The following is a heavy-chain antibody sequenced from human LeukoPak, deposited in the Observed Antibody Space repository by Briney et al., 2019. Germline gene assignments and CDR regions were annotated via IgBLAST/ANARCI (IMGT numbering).Heavy chain of an antibody. Sequence: SETLSLTCAVYGGSFSGYYWSWLRQPPGKGLEWIGEIKHSGSTNYNPPLKSRVTISVDTSKNQFSLKLSSVTAADTAVYYCARSNTRVYGRPIDYWGQGTLVTVSS. CDR1: GGSFSGYY. J-gene: IGHJ4*02. CDR3: ARSNTRVYGRPIDY. D-gene: IGHD2-8*01. CDR2: IKHSGST. V-gene: IGHV4-34*01.